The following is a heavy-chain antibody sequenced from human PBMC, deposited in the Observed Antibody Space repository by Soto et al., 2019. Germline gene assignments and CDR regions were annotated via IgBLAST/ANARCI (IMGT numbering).Heavy chain of an antibody. Sequence: SVKVSCKASGGTFSSYAISWVRQAPGQGLEWMGGIIPIFGTANYAQKFQGRVTMTADESTSTVYMELSSLRSEDTAVYDGARSIVVVTALDYWGQGTLVTVAS. D-gene: IGHD2-21*02. CDR3: ARSIVVVTALDY. V-gene: IGHV1-69*13. CDR2: IIPIFGTA. J-gene: IGHJ4*02. CDR1: GGTFSSYA.